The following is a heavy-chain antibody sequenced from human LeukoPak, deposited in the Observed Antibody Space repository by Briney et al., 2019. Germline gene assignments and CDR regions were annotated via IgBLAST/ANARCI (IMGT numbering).Heavy chain of an antibody. CDR1: GYTLTELS. J-gene: IGHJ4*02. D-gene: IGHD3-22*01. Sequence: ASVKVSCKVSGYTLTELSMHWVRQAPGKGLEWMGGFDPEDGETIYAQKFQGRVTMTEDTSTDTAYMELSSLRSEDTAVYYCARGPSHYYDSSGYYGYWGQGTLVTVSS. V-gene: IGHV1-24*01. CDR2: FDPEDGET. CDR3: ARGPSHYYDSSGYYGY.